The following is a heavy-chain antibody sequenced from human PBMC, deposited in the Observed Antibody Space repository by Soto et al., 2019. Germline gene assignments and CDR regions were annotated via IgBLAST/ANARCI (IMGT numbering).Heavy chain of an antibody. CDR2: ISGSSDFL. D-gene: IGHD6-13*01. J-gene: IGHJ3*02. Sequence: GGSLRLSCAASGFTFIDSIMNWVRQAPGQGLEWVSSISGSSDFLYYADSVKGRFTITRDTATNSLYMQMNSLRAEDKSLYYCATSTWYAFDIWGQGTMVTVSS. CDR3: ATSTWYAFDI. CDR1: GFTFIDSI. V-gene: IGHV3-21*01.